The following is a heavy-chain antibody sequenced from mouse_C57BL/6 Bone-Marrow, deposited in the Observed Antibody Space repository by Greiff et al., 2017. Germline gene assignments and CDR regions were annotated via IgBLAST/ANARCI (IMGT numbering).Heavy chain of an antibody. J-gene: IGHJ4*01. CDR2: IHPNSGST. V-gene: IGHV1-64*01. CDR3: ARRGARRYYAMDY. Sequence: VQLQQPGAELVKPGASVKLSCKASGYTFTSYWMHWVKQRPGQGLEWIGMIHPNSGSTNYNEKFKSKATLTVDKSSSTAYMQLSSLTSEDSAVYYCARRGARRYYAMDYWGQGTSVTVSS. CDR1: GYTFTSYW.